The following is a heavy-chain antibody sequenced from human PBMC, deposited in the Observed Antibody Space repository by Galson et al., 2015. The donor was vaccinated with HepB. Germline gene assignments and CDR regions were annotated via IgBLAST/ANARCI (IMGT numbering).Heavy chain of an antibody. Sequence: SVKVSCKASGYTFTGYYMHWVRQAPGQGLEWMGRINPNSGGTNYAQKFQGRVTMTRDTSISTAYMELSRLRSDDTAVYYCARGHGSGSYILDYWGQGTLVTVSS. J-gene: IGHJ4*02. CDR3: ARGHGSGSYILDY. CDR1: GYTFTGYY. CDR2: INPNSGGT. D-gene: IGHD3-10*01. V-gene: IGHV1-2*06.